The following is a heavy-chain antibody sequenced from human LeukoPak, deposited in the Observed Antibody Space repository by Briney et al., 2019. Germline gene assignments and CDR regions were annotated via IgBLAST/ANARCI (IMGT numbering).Heavy chain of an antibody. CDR2: NNASNGNT. CDR1: GYSFTSYA. Sequence: WASAKVSCRASGYSFTSYAIQWVRQAPGQRYEWMGWNNASNGNTKYSQNFQGRFTITTYASASTAYKELSSMSSDDMAVYDWASSDLLLGSSWSEVAFDIWGQGTMVTVSS. V-gene: IGHV1-3*01. D-gene: IGHD6-13*01. CDR3: ASSDLLLGSSWSEVAFDI. J-gene: IGHJ3*02.